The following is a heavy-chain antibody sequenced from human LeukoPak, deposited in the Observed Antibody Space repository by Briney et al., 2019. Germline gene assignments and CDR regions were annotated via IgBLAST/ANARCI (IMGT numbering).Heavy chain of an antibody. V-gene: IGHV3-23*01. J-gene: IGHJ4*02. CDR2: ISGSGGST. D-gene: IGHD3-10*01. CDR3: AKDLVSGMVRGVTFDY. Sequence: GGSLRLSCAASGFTFSSYAMSWVRQAPGKGLEWVSAISGSGGSTYYADSVKGRFTISRDNPKNTLYLQMNSLRAEDTAVYYCAKDLVSGMVRGVTFDYWGQGTLVTASS. CDR1: GFTFSSYA.